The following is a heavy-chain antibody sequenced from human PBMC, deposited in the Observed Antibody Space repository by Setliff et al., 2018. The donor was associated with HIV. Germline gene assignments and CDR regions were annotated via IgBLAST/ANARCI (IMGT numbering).Heavy chain of an antibody. V-gene: IGHV4-38-2*01. CDR3: ARHGSNFARKGYWYFDL. Sequence: PSETLSLTCAVPGYSISSGYYWGWIRQPPGKGLEWIGSIYHSGSTYYNPSLKSRVTTSVDTSKNQFTLKLSSVNAADTAVYYCARHGSNFARKGYWYFDLWGRGTLVTVSS. J-gene: IGHJ2*01. CDR2: IYHSGST. CDR1: GYSISSGYY.